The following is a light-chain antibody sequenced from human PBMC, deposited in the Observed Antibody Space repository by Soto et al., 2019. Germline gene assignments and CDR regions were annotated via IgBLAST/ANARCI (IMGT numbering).Light chain of an antibody. CDR2: GAS. Sequence: EIVLTQSPGTLSLSPGDRATLSCRASQTISSTYLAWYQQKPGQAPRLLIYGASSRATGTPDRFSGSGSGTYFTLTISRLEPEDFAVYYCQRYGTSTTFGQGTKVDI. J-gene: IGKJ1*01. CDR1: QTISSTY. V-gene: IGKV3-20*01. CDR3: QRYGTSTT.